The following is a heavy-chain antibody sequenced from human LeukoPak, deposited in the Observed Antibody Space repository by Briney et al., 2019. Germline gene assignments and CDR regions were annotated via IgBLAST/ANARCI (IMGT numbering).Heavy chain of an antibody. Sequence: PGRSLRLSCAASGFTFSSYGMHWVRQAPGKGLEWVAVIWYDGSNKYYADSVKGRFTISRDNSKNTLYLQMNSLRAEDTAVYYCVKDPSYYDSSGLYYFDYWGQGTLVTVSS. CDR1: GFTFSSYG. CDR2: IWYDGSNK. J-gene: IGHJ4*02. D-gene: IGHD3-22*01. V-gene: IGHV3-33*06. CDR3: VKDPSYYDSSGLYYFDY.